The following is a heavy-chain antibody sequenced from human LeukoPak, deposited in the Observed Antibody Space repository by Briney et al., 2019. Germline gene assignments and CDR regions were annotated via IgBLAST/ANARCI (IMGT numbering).Heavy chain of an antibody. CDR2: INPNSGGT. CDR1: GYTFTGYF. CDR3: ARVTVTTEFDY. J-gene: IGHJ4*02. D-gene: IGHD4-17*01. V-gene: IGHV1-2*02. Sequence: ASVKVSCKTSGYTFTGYFMHGVRQAPGQGLEWMGWINPNSGGTYYAQKFECRVTLTRDTSISTAYMELSRLRSDDTAVYYCARVTVTTEFDYWGQGTLLTVSS.